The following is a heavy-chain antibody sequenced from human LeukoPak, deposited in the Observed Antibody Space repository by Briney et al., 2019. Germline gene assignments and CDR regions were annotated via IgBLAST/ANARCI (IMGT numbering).Heavy chain of an antibody. Sequence: GGSLSLSCAASGYTLSRYSINWVPDARGKGLEWVSYISSIGSNIYYADSVKGGFTISRDNAKNSLYLQMNSLRAEDTAVYYCASALEGDDFSFDYWGQGTLVTVSS. CDR3: ASALEGDDFSFDY. CDR2: ISSIGSNI. J-gene: IGHJ4*02. V-gene: IGHV3-21*01. CDR1: GYTLSRYS. D-gene: IGHD1-1*01.